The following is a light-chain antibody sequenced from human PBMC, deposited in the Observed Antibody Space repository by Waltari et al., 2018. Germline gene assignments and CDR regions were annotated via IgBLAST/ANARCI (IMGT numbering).Light chain of an antibody. V-gene: IGKV1-33*01. J-gene: IGKJ3*01. CDR2: DAS. Sequence: DIQMTQSPSSLSASVGDRVTITCQASQDISNYLNWYQQKPGKAPKLLIYDASNLETGVPSRFSGSGSGTDFTFTISSLQPEDIATHYCQQYDNLPRTFGPGTKVDIK. CDR1: QDISNY. CDR3: QQYDNLPRT.